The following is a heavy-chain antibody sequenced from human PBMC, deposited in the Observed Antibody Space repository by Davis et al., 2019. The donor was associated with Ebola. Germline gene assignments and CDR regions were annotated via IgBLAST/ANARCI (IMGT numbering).Heavy chain of an antibody. CDR2: ISSKANSYAT. J-gene: IGHJ4*02. CDR3: TSSAVAGTYVY. CDR1: GFTFSGSA. V-gene: IGHV3-73*01. Sequence: GESLKISCAASGFTFSGSAMHWVRQASGKGLEWVGRISSKANSYATAYAASVKGRFTISSDDSKNTAYLQMKSLKTEDTGVYYCTSSAVAGTYVYRGQGTLVTVSS. D-gene: IGHD6-19*01.